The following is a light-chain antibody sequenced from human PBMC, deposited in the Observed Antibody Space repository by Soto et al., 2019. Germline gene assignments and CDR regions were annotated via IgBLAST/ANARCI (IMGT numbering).Light chain of an antibody. J-gene: IGKJ5*01. CDR2: GAS. V-gene: IGKV3D-15*01. Sequence: EVVMTQSPVILSVSPGERATLSCRASQSVGTNLAWYQQKPGQAPRLLIYGASSRATGIPARFTGSGSGTELILTISSLQSEDFAVYYCQQYNDWPITLGQGTRLEIK. CDR1: QSVGTN. CDR3: QQYNDWPIT.